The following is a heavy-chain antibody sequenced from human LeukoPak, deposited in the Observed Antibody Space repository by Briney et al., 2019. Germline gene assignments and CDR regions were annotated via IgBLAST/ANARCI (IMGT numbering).Heavy chain of an antibody. J-gene: IGHJ3*02. D-gene: IGHD2/OR15-2a*01. CDR3: ARIRAHSGYAFDI. CDR1: GFTFDDYA. Sequence: GGSLRLSCAASGFTFDDYAMHWVRQAPGKGLEWVSGISWNSGSIGYADSVKGRFTISRDNAKNSLYLQMNSLRAEDTAVYYCARIRAHSGYAFDIWGQGTMVTVSS. CDR2: ISWNSGSI. V-gene: IGHV3-9*01.